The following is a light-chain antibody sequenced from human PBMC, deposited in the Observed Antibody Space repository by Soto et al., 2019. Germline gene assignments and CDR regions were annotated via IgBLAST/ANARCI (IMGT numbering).Light chain of an antibody. J-gene: IGKJ1*01. CDR1: QSVSTN. CDR2: GAS. V-gene: IGKV3-15*01. Sequence: EIVMTQSPATLSVSPGERATLSCRASQSVSTNLAWYQKKPGQAPRLLIYGASTRATGIPARFSGSGSGTAFTLTISSLQSEDFAFYYCQQYNNWWTFGQGTRVDIK. CDR3: QQYNNWWT.